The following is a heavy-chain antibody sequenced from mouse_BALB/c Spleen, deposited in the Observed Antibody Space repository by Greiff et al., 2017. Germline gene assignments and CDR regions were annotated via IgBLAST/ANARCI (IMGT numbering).Heavy chain of an antibody. CDR1: GYSITSDYA. D-gene: IGHD1-1*01. CDR2: ISYSGST. J-gene: IGHJ2*01. Sequence: VQLKESGPGLVKPSQSLSLTCTVTGYSITSDYAWNWIRQFPGNKLEWMGYISYSGSTSYNPSLKSRISITRDTSKNQFFLQLNSVTTEDTATYYCARMELLLRYYFDYWGQGTTLTVSS. CDR3: ARMELLLRYYFDY. V-gene: IGHV3-2*02.